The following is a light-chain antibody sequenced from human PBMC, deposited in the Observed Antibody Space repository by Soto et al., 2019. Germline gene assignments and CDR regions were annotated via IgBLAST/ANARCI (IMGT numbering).Light chain of an antibody. Sequence: ENLLTQSPGTLSLSPGEGATLSCRASRGVSANYLAWYQQKPGQAPTLLIYGASIRAAGIPDRFSGSGSGTDFTLTIRRLEPDDFAVYYCQHYGSSPLTFGQGTKVEIK. V-gene: IGKV3-20*01. CDR3: QHYGSSPLT. CDR1: RGVSANY. CDR2: GAS. J-gene: IGKJ1*01.